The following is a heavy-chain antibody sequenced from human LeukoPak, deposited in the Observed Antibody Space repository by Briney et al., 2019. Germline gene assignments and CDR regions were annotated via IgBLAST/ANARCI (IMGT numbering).Heavy chain of an antibody. J-gene: IGHJ4*02. D-gene: IGHD6-13*01. Sequence: ASAKVSCKASGYTFTSYAMNWVRQAPGQGLEWMGWINTNTGNPTYAQGFTGRFVFSLDTSVSTAYLQISSLKAEDTAVYYCARDGMGDWGIAAAPFDYWGQGTLVTVSS. CDR2: INTNTGNP. V-gene: IGHV7-4-1*02. CDR1: GYTFTSYA. CDR3: ARDGMGDWGIAAAPFDY.